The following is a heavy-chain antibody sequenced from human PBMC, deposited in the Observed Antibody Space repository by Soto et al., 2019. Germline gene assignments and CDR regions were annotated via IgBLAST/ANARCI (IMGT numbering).Heavy chain of an antibody. CDR2: IDPTDSYV. J-gene: IGHJ5*02. D-gene: IGHD1-7*01. Sequence: PGVPLKISCRASGDDFTRYFSIWVRKMPGKGLEWMGRIDPTDSYVNYSPSFQGHVTISGDRSTSTVYLQWSSLKTADSAIYYCARPQGGTDWLDPWGQGTLVPVSS. CDR1: GDDFTRYF. CDR3: ARPQGGTDWLDP. V-gene: IGHV5-10-1*01.